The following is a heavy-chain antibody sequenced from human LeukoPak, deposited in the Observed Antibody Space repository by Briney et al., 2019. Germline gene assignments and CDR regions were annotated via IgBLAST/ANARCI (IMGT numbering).Heavy chain of an antibody. J-gene: IGHJ3*02. CDR2: TRTKAKSSTT. Sequence: GGSLRLSCAASGITLSDHPMDWVRQAPGKGLEWPSRTRTKAKSSTTEYAASVKGRFNISRDDSKDSLHLQMNRLKIEDTAVYYCARDGGKGDNSAFDIWGQGTVVTVS. V-gene: IGHV3-72*01. CDR3: ARDGGKGDNSAFDI. CDR1: GITLSDHP. D-gene: IGHD3-16*01.